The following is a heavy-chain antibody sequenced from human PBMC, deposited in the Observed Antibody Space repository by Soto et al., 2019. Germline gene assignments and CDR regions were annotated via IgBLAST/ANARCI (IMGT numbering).Heavy chain of an antibody. CDR3: ARDPSYPLNQNP. CDR2: ISSSGSTI. J-gene: IGHJ5*02. Sequence: PGGSLRLSCAASGFTFSSYEMNWVRQAPGKGLEWVSYISSSGSTIYYADSVKGRFTISRDNAKNSLYLQMNSLRAEDTAVYYCARDPSYPLNQNPWGQGTLVTVSS. V-gene: IGHV3-48*03. CDR1: GFTFSSYE.